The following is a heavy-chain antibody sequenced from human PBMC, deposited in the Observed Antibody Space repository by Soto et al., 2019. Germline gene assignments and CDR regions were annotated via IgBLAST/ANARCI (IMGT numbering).Heavy chain of an antibody. CDR1: GFTFSDYV. CDR3: AIGHWLGT. J-gene: IGHJ5*01. Sequence: DVQLVESGGALVQPGESLRLSCAASGFTFSDYVMTWVRQAPGKGLEWVATIKQDGNEKYYVDSVKGRFTISRDNAKNSLYLQMNGLRAEDAAVYSCAIGHWLGTWGHGTLVTVSS. D-gene: IGHD6-19*01. V-gene: IGHV3-7*01. CDR2: IKQDGNEK.